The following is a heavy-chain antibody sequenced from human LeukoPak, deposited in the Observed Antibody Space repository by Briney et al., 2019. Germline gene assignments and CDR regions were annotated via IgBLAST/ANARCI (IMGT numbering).Heavy chain of an antibody. D-gene: IGHD3-22*01. CDR2: VFHRGTT. Sequence: PSETLSLTCTVSGYSINSAFYWGWIRVPPGKGLEWIGSVFHRGTTYYNSSLKSRANISIDTSKNQFSLKLSSVTAADTAVYYCARRRSYYDSSGYYLGFDYWGQGTLVTVSS. CDR3: ARRRSYYDSSGYYLGFDY. CDR1: GYSINSAFY. J-gene: IGHJ4*02. V-gene: IGHV4-38-2*02.